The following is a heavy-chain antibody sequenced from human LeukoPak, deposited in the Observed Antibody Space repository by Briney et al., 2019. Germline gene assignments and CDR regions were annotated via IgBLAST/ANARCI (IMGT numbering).Heavy chain of an antibody. Sequence: ASVKVSCKASGYTFTGYYMHWARQAPGQGLEWMGRINPNSGSTNYAQKFQGRVTMTRDTSISTAYMELSRLRSDDTAVYYCARVGCSSTSCYGTFDYWGQGTLVTVSS. D-gene: IGHD2-2*01. J-gene: IGHJ4*02. CDR1: GYTFTGYY. V-gene: IGHV1-2*06. CDR3: ARVGCSSTSCYGTFDY. CDR2: INPNSGST.